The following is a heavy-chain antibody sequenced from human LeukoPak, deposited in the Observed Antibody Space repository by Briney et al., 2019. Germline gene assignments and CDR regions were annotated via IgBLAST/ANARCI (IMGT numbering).Heavy chain of an antibody. D-gene: IGHD3-10*01. CDR3: AREGRYFNGMDV. J-gene: IGHJ6*02. Sequence: GGSLRLPCAASGFTFSSYAMHWVRQAPGKGLEWVAVISYDGSNKYYADSVKGRFTISRDNSKNTLYLQMNSLRAEDTAVYYCAREGRYFNGMDVWGQGTTVTVSS. CDR2: ISYDGSNK. V-gene: IGHV3-30*04. CDR1: GFTFSSYA.